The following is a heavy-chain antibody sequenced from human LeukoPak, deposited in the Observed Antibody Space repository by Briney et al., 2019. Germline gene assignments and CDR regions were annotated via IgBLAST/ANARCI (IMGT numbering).Heavy chain of an antibody. V-gene: IGHV3-23*01. CDR1: GFTFNSYD. J-gene: IGHJ4*02. CDR2: ISHSGGTT. CDR3: AKVHSGSWYNFDY. D-gene: IGHD6-13*01. Sequence: GGSLRLSCAASGFTFNSYDMSWVRQAPGKGLEWVSTISHSGGTTYYADSVKGRFTISRDNSKNTLFLQMNSLRAEDTAVYYCAKVHSGSWYNFDYWGQGTLVTVSS.